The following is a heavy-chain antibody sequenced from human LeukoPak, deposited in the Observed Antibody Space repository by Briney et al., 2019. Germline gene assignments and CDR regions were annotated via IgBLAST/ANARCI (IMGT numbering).Heavy chain of an antibody. J-gene: IGHJ4*02. CDR2: IYYSGST. CDR3: ARERSRIGYDY. CDR1: GGSFSGYY. Sequence: SETLSLTCAVYGGSFSGYYWSWIRQPPGKGLEWIGYIYYSGSTYYNPSLKSRVTISVDTSKNQFSLKLSSVTAADTAVYYCARERSRIGYDYWGQGTLVTVSS. V-gene: IGHV4-34*09. D-gene: IGHD1-14*01.